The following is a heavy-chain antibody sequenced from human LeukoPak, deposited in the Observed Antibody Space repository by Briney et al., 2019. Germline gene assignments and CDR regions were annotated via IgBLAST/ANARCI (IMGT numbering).Heavy chain of an antibody. J-gene: IGHJ4*02. V-gene: IGHV3-11*04. D-gene: IGHD3-10*01. CDR1: GFTFSDYY. CDR2: IGSNGGNI. CDR3: ARIYYYGSGSGEY. Sequence: PGGSLRLSCEAPGFTFSDYYMSWIRQAPGKGPEWVSYIGSNGGNIFYADSVKGRFTISRDNAKNALYLQLDSLRVEDTARYYCARIYYYGSGSGEYWGQGTMVTVSS.